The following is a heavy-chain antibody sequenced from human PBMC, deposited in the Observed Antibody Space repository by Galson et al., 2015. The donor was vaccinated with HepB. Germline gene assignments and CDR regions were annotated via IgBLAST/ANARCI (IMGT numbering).Heavy chain of an antibody. CDR1: GYTFTNYY. CDR2: INPNSGTT. V-gene: IGHV1-8*01. Sequence: SEKVSCKASGYTFTNYYINWVRQGTGHGLEWMGWINPNSGTTGYAQRFQGRLTMTRITSISTAYMELSSLRSEDTAVYYCARGRPCSSTSCFPFDAFHIWGQGTVVTVSS. D-gene: IGHD2-2*01. CDR3: ARGRPCSSTSCFPFDAFHI. J-gene: IGHJ3*02.